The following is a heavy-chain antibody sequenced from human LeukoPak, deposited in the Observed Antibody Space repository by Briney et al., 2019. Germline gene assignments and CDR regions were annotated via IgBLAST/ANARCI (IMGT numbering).Heavy chain of an antibody. J-gene: IGHJ1*01. Sequence: SETLSLTYAVYGGSFSGYHWSWIRQPPGKGLEWIGEINHSGSTNYNPSLKSRVTISVDTSKNQFSLKLSSVTAADTAVYYCARGSGSSRYGAEYFQHWGQGTLVTVSS. V-gene: IGHV4-34*01. CDR2: INHSGST. CDR3: ARGSGSSRYGAEYFQH. CDR1: GGSFSGYH. D-gene: IGHD6-13*01.